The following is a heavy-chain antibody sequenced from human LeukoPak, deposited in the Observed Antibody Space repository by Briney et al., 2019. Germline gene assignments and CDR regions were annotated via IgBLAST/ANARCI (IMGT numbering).Heavy chain of an antibody. D-gene: IGHD6-19*01. CDR3: ARDQVPISIAVAGRFDP. CDR2: ISSSSSTI. J-gene: IGHJ5*02. V-gene: IGHV3-48*04. Sequence: GGSLRLSCAASGFTFSSYSMDWVRQAPGKGLEGVSYISSSSSTIYYADSVKGRFTISRDNAKNSLYLQMNSLRAEDTAVYYCARDQVPISIAVAGRFDPWGQGTLVTVSS. CDR1: GFTFSSYS.